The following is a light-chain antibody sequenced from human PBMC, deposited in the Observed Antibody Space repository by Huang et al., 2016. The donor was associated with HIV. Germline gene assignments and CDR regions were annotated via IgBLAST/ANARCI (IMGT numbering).Light chain of an antibody. V-gene: IGKV1-27*01. CDR2: ATS. CDR3: QKYNSFPRT. Sequence: DIQMTQSPSSLSASVGDRVTLSCRASQDIGTYLAWYQHKPGKVPNLLIYATSTLQSGVPSRFSGSGSGTNFTLTIGSLRPEDVATYYCQKYNSFPRTFGHGTKVQIK. CDR1: QDIGTY. J-gene: IGKJ1*01.